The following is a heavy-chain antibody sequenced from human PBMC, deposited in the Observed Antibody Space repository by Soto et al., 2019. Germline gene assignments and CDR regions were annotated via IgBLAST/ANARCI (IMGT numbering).Heavy chain of an antibody. V-gene: IGHV1-8*01. CDR1: GYTFTSYD. D-gene: IGHD3-10*01. CDR3: ARGRYYYGSLSFDY. J-gene: IGHJ4*02. CDR2: MNPNSGNT. Sequence: QVQLVQSGAEVKKPGASVKVSCKASGYTFTSYDINWVRQATGQGLEWMGWMNPNSGNTGYAQKFQGRVTMTRNTXTRTDYMELSSLRSEDTAVYYCARGRYYYGSLSFDYWGQGTLVTVSS.